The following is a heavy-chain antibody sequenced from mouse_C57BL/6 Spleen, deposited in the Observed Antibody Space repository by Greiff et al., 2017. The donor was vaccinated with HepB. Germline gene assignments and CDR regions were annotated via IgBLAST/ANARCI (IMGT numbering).Heavy chain of an antibody. J-gene: IGHJ4*01. D-gene: IGHD2-4*01. CDR3: ARYYDYDLYYAMDY. Sequence: QVHVKQSGAELVRPGTSVKMSCKASGYTFTNYWIGWAKQRPGHGLEWIGDIYPGGGYTNYNEKFKGKATLTADKSSSTAYMQFSSLTSEDSAIYYCARYYDYDLYYAMDYWGQGTSVTVSS. CDR2: IYPGGGYT. CDR1: GYTFTNYW. V-gene: IGHV1-63*01.